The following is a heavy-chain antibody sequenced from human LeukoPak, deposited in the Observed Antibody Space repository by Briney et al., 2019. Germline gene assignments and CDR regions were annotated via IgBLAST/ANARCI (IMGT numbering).Heavy chain of an antibody. CDR3: ARNSLYCSGGSCSKIYYYYMDV. CDR2: IIPIFCTA. V-gene: IGHV1-69*05. CDR1: GGTFSSYA. D-gene: IGHD2-15*01. Sequence: SVKVSCKASGGTFSSYAISWVRQAPGQGLEWMGRIIPIFCTANYAQKFQGRVTITTDESTSTAYMELSSLRSEDTAVYYCARNSLYCSGGSCSKIYYYYMDVWGKGTTVTVSS. J-gene: IGHJ6*03.